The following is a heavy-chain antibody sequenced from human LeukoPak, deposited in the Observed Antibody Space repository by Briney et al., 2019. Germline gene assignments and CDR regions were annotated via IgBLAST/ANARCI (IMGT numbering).Heavy chain of an antibody. D-gene: IGHD6-13*01. CDR2: MNPNSGNT. CDR1: GYTFTTYD. CDR3: ARRAAAGRCFDY. J-gene: IGHJ4*02. Sequence: ASVKVSCKASGYTFTTYDINWVRQATGQGLEWMGWMNPNSGNTGYTQKFQGRVTMTRNTSISTAYMELSSLRSEDTAVYYCARRAAAGRCFDYWGQGTLVTVSS. V-gene: IGHV1-8*01.